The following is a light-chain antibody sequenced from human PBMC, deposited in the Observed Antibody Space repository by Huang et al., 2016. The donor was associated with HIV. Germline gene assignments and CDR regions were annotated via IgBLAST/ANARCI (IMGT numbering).Light chain of an antibody. CDR1: LSVGTNY. V-gene: IGKV3-20*01. Sequence: DIVLTQSPGTLSLSPGETATIPCRASLSVGTNYLAWYQQRPGQTPRLLIYGTSTRASGIPNRFSGSGSGTDFTLNISGLQPDEFAIYYCQHYSNSAAAFGPGTKVDMK. CDR2: GTS. CDR3: QHYSNSAAA. J-gene: IGKJ1*01.